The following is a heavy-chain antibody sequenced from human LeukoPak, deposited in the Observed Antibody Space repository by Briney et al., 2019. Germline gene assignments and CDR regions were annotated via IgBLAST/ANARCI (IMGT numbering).Heavy chain of an antibody. CDR2: IYWDDDK. J-gene: IGHJ5*02. Sequence: SGPTLVNPTQTLTLTCTFSGFSLSASGVGVGWIRQPPGNALEWLAIIYWDDDKRYSPSLKSRLTITKDTSKNQVVLTMTNMDPVDTGTYYCAYRRAGPPPPESWGQGTLVTVSS. CDR3: AYRRAGPPPPES. V-gene: IGHV2-5*02. CDR1: GFSLSASGVG. D-gene: IGHD1-14*01.